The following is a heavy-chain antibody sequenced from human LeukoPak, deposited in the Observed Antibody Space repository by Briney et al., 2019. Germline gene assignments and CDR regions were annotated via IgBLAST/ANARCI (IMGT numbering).Heavy chain of an antibody. J-gene: IGHJ4*02. D-gene: IGHD2-2*01. V-gene: IGHV1-2*02. Sequence: ASVKVSCKASGHTFTAYYIHWVRQAPEQGLEWMGWINTNRGATNYAQKFRGRVTMTRDTSISTAYMELSGLRSDDTAVYYCARGLAYCSSTICYDGGDFWGQGTLVTVSS. CDR3: ARGLAYCSSTICYDGGDF. CDR2: INTNRGAT. CDR1: GHTFTAYY.